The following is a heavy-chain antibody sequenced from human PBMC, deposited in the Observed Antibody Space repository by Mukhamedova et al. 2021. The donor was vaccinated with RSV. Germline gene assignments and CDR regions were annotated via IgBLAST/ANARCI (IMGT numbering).Heavy chain of an antibody. D-gene: IGHD5-12*01. Sequence: YYIGSTYYNPSLKSLVTISVDTSKNQFSLKLNSVTAADTAVYYCARHRGYDYYLDYWGQGTLVTVSS. CDR2: YYIGST. V-gene: IGHV4-39*01. J-gene: IGHJ4*02. CDR3: ARHRGYDYYLDY.